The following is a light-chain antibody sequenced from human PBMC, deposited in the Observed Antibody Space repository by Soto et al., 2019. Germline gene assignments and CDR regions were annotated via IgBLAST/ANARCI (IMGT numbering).Light chain of an antibody. J-gene: IGKJ1*01. CDR1: QSISSY. V-gene: IGKV1-39*01. CDR3: QQSYSTPRT. Sequence: QMTQAAASLSAWVSDRITVTCRASQSISSYLNWYQQKPGKAPKLLIYAASSLQSGVPSRFSGSGSGTDFTLTISCLQPEDFATYYCQQSYSTPRTFGQGTKVDIK. CDR2: AAS.